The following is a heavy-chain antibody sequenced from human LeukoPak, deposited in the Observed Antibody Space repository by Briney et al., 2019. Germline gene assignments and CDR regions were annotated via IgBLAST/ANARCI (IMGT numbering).Heavy chain of an antibody. J-gene: IGHJ4*02. V-gene: IGHV3-43*02. CDR3: AKADYSNIPDY. Sequence: PGGSLRLSCAASGFTFSRYSMNWVRQAPGKGLEWVSLISGDGGSTYYADSVKGRFTISRDNSKNSLYLQMNSLRTEDTALYYCAKADYSNIPDYWGQGTLVTVSP. CDR2: ISGDGGST. CDR1: GFTFSRYS. D-gene: IGHD4-11*01.